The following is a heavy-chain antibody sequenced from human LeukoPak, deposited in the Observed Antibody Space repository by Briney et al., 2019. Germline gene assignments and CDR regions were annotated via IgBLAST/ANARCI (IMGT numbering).Heavy chain of an antibody. CDR3: AKDLGAAGKRAFDI. D-gene: IGHD6-13*01. CDR1: GFTFSDYY. V-gene: IGHV3-11*01. CDR2: ISSSGSTI. J-gene: IGHJ3*02. Sequence: GGSLRLSCAASGFTFSDYYMSWIRQAPGKGLEWVSYISSSGSTIYYADSVKGRFTISRDNAKNSLYLQMNSLRAEDMALYYCAKDLGAAGKRAFDIWGQGTMVTVSS.